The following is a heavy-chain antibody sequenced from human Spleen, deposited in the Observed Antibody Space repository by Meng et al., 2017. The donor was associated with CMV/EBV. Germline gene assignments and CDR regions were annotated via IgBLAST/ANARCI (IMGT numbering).Heavy chain of an antibody. D-gene: IGHD3-22*01. V-gene: IGHV3-30*02. CDR3: ARDRRYDTSGYPDY. Sequence: GESLKISCAASGFLFNEFGMHWVRQAPGKGLEWVAFVRYDGSDKYYADSVKGRFTISRDNAQNSMYLQMNSLRAEDTAVYYCARDRRYDTSGYPDYWGQGTLVTVSS. CDR1: GFLFNEFG. J-gene: IGHJ4*01. CDR2: VRYDGSDK.